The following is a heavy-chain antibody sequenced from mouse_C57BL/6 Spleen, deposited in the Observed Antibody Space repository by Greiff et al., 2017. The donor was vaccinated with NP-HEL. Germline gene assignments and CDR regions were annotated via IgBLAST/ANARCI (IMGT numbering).Heavy chain of an antibody. J-gene: IGHJ2*01. CDR2: IDPSDSYT. Sequence: VQLQQPGAELVKPGASVKLSCKASGYTFTSYWMQWVKQRPGQGLEWIGEIDPSDSYTNYNQKFKGKATLTVDTSSSPAYMQLSSLTSEDSAVYYCAVYDGYYGYWGQGTTLTVSS. V-gene: IGHV1-50*01. D-gene: IGHD2-3*01. CDR3: AVYDGYYGY. CDR1: GYTFTSYW.